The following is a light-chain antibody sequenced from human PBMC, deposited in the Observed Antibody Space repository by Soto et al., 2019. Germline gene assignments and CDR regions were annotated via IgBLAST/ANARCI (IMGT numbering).Light chain of an antibody. CDR1: SSDVGGFNY. V-gene: IGLV2-14*03. Sequence: QSALTQPASVSGSPGQSITISCTGTSSDVGGFNYVSWYQHHPGKAPKLMIYDVSNPPSGVSDRFSGSKSGNTASLTISGLQAEDEAYYYCSSYASTTLLVFGGGTKLTVL. J-gene: IGLJ2*01. CDR2: DVS. CDR3: SSYASTTLLV.